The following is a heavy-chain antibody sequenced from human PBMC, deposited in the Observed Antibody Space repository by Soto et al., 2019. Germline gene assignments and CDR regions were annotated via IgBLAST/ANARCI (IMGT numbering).Heavy chain of an antibody. J-gene: IGHJ4*02. CDR3: ARESDH. Sequence: GGSLRLSCAASGFTFSSYAMSWVRQAPGKGLEWISTISGSGGGTYYADSMKGRFTISRDNSKNTLYLQMYSLRVEDTAVYYCARESDHWGQGTLVTVSS. CDR2: ISGSGGGT. V-gene: IGHV3-23*01. CDR1: GFTFSSYA.